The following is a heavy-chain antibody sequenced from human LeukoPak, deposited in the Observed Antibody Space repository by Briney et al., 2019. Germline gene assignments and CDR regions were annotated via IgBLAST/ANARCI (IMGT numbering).Heavy chain of an antibody. CDR2: INPNSGNT. V-gene: IGHV1-8*02. Sequence: ASVKVSCKASGYTFTGYYMHWVRQAPGQGLEWMGWINPNSGNTGYAQKFQGRVTMTRNTSISTAYMELSSLRSEDTAVYYCASRTRHSYYDSSGYLDWGQGTMVTVSS. CDR1: GYTFTGYY. D-gene: IGHD3-22*01. J-gene: IGHJ4*02. CDR3: ASRTRHSYYDSSGYLD.